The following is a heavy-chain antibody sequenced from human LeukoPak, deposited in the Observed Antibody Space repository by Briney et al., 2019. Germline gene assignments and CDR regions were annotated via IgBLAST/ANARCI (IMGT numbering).Heavy chain of an antibody. V-gene: IGHV4-34*01. CDR3: ARDLYYYDLGSLYNWFDP. J-gene: IGHJ5*02. D-gene: IGHD3-10*01. CDR2: INHSGST. CDR1: GGSFSGYY. Sequence: PSETLSLTCAVYGGSFSGYYWSWIRQPPGKALEWIGEINHSGSTNYNPSLKSRVTISVDTSKNQFSLKLSSVTAADTAVYYCARDLYYYDLGSLYNWFDPWGQGTLVTVSS.